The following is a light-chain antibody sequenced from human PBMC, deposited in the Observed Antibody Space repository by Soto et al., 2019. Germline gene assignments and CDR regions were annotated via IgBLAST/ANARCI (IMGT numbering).Light chain of an antibody. CDR3: QQRSNRIT. V-gene: IGKV3-11*01. J-gene: IGKJ5*01. Sequence: EILLTQSPATLSLSPGERATLSCRASQSVGDYLAWYQQRPGQAPRLLIYDISTRAAAIPARFSGSGSGTDFTLTVSSLEPEDFALYYCQQRSNRITFGQGTRLEIK. CDR1: QSVGDY. CDR2: DIS.